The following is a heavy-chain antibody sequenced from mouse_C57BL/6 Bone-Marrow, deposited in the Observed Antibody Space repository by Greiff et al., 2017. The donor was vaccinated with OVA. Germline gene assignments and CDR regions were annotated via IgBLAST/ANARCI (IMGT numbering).Heavy chain of an antibody. Sequence: QVQLKESGAELARPGASVKLSCKASGYTFTSYGISWVKQRTGQGLEWIGEINPRSGNTYYNEKFKGKATLTADKSSSTAYMELRSLTSEDSAVYFCTAMDYWGQGTSVTVSS. J-gene: IGHJ4*01. V-gene: IGHV1-81*01. CDR3: TAMDY. CDR1: GYTFTSYG. CDR2: INPRSGNT.